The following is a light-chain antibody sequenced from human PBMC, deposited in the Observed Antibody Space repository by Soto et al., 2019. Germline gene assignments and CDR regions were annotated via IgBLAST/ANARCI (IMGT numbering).Light chain of an antibody. CDR1: PSVTHF. J-gene: IGKJ5*01. Sequence: EIVLTQSPATLSLSPGESATLSCRASPSVTHFLAWYQQKTGQAPRLLIYGAFNRATGIPARFSGSGSGTDLTLTISSLEPEDSAIYYCQQRNSWPPVTFGQGTRLEIK. CDR2: GAF. V-gene: IGKV3-11*01. CDR3: QQRNSWPPVT.